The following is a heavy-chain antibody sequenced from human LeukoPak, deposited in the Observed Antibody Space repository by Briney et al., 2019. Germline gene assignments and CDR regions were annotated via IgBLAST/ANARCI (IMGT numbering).Heavy chain of an antibody. CDR2: IYSGGST. CDR1: GFTVSSNY. J-gene: IGHJ4*02. Sequence: GGSLRLSCAASGFTVSSNYMSWVRQAPGKGLEWVSVIYSGGSTYYADSVKGRFTISRDNSKNTLYLQMNSLRAEDTAVYYCAKDAGSRALDYWGQGTLVTVSS. D-gene: IGHD5-12*01. V-gene: IGHV3-53*01. CDR3: AKDAGSRALDY.